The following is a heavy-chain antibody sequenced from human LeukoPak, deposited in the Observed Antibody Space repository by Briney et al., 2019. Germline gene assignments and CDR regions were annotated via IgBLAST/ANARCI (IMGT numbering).Heavy chain of an antibody. J-gene: IGHJ4*02. Sequence: PSETLSLTCTVSGGSISSYYWNWIRQPPGKGLEWMGYIYYSGSTNYNPSLKSRVTISVDTSKNQFSLKLRSVTAADTAVYYCARPPGGATYYFDYWGQGTRVTVSS. CDR1: GGSISSYY. CDR2: IYYSGST. D-gene: IGHD1-26*01. V-gene: IGHV4-59*08. CDR3: ARPPGGATYYFDY.